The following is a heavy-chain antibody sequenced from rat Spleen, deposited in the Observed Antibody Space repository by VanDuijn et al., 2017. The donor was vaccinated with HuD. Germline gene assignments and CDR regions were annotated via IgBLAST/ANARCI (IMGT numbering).Heavy chain of an antibody. CDR1: GFTFNNYW. CDR3: TRGPPRDDGNYYYGYYFDY. Sequence: EVQLVESGGGLVQPGGSLKLSCVASGFTFNNYWMTWIRQPPGKGLEWMGAMWNGGGTDYNSPFKSRLSINRDTSKSQVFLKMNSLQTEDTAIYFCTRGPPRDDGNYYYGYYFDYWGQGVMVTVSS. D-gene: IGHD1-12*02. CDR2: MWNGGGT. J-gene: IGHJ2*01. V-gene: IGHV2S63*01.